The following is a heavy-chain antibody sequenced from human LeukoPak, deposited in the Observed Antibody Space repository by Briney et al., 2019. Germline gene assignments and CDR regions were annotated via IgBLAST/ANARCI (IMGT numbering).Heavy chain of an antibody. D-gene: IGHD5/OR15-5a*01. V-gene: IGHV5-51*01. Sequence: GGALNTSCKTLGYSFTSYWIGWVRQMPGQGLEWGGIIYPADSDTRYSPSFQGQVTISADKSISTAYLQWSSLKASDTAMYYCARRLRVSAASDYWGQGTLVTVSS. CDR3: ARRLRVSAASDY. J-gene: IGHJ4*02. CDR2: IYPADSDT. CDR1: GYSFTSYW.